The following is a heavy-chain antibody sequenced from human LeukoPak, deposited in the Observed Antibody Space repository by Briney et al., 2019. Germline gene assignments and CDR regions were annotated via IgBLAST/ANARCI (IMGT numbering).Heavy chain of an antibody. CDR3: VREAYDDFWSGSWRYYYYMDV. V-gene: IGHV3-21*01. CDR2: ISSSSSYI. J-gene: IGHJ6*03. Sequence: GGSLRLSCAASGFTFSSYNMNWVRQAPGKGLEWVSSISSSSSYIYYADSVKGRFTISRDNAKNSLYLQMSSLRAEDTAVYYCVREAYDDFWSGSWRYYYYMDVWGKGITVTVSS. CDR1: GFTFSSYN. D-gene: IGHD3-3*01.